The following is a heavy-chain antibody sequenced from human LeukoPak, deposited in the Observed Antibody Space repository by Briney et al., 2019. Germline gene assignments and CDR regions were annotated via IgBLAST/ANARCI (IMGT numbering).Heavy chain of an antibody. CDR1: GYTFTGYY. V-gene: IGHV1-2*02. D-gene: IGHD3-3*01. Sequence: ASVKVSCKASGYTFTGYYMHWVRQAPGQGLEWMGWINPNSGGTNYAQKFQGRVTMTRDTSISTAYMELSRLRSDDTAVYYCARDPSMEWLLYGYYYYGMDVWGQGTTVTVSS. CDR3: ARDPSMEWLLYGYYYYGMDV. CDR2: INPNSGGT. J-gene: IGHJ6*02.